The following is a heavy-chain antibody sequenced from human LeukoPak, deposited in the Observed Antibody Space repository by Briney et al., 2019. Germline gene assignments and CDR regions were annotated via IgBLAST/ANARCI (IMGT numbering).Heavy chain of an antibody. J-gene: IGHJ4*02. CDR1: GGSISSCY. V-gene: IGHV4-4*07. D-gene: IGHD6-13*01. Sequence: SETLSLTCTVSGGSISSCYWSWIRQPAGKGLEWIGRIYTSGSTNYNPSLKSRVTMSVDTSTNQFSLKLSSVTAADTAVYYCAREDDSSSREYYIDYWGQGTLVTVSS. CDR2: IYTSGST. CDR3: AREDDSSSREYYIDY.